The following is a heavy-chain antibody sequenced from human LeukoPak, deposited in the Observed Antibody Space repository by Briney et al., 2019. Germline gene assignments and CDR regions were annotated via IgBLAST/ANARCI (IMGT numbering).Heavy chain of an antibody. CDR2: ISSSGNTT. CDR1: GFTFGSYA. J-gene: IGHJ4*02. CDR3: ARDGGSSWYFDY. D-gene: IGHD6-13*01. V-gene: IGHV3-48*04. Sequence: GGSLRLSCAASGFTFGSYAMSWVRQAPGKGLEWVSYISSSGNTTYHADSVKGRFTISRDNAKNSLYLQMSSLRAEDTAVYYCARDGGSSWYFDYWGQGTLVTVSS.